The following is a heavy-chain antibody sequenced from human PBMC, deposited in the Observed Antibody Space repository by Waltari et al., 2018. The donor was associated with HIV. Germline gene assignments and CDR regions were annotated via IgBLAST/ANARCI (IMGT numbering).Heavy chain of an antibody. V-gene: IGHV5-51*03. D-gene: IGHD6-13*01. CDR1: GYSFTSYC. CDR2: IYPGDSDT. CDR3: ASEIAAAGKREYFQH. Sequence: EVQLVQSGAEVKKPGESLKISCRGSGYSFTSYCIGWVRQMPGKGLEWMGIIYPGDSDTRYSPSFQGQVTISADKSISTAYLQWSSLKASDTAMYYCASEIAAAGKREYFQHWGQGTLVTVSS. J-gene: IGHJ1*01.